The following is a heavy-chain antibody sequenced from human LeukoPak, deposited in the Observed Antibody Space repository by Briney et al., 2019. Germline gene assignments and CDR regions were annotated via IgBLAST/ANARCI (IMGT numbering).Heavy chain of an antibody. J-gene: IGHJ5*02. V-gene: IGHV3-23*01. D-gene: IGHD2-2*01. CDR2: ISGSGDST. Sequence: GGSLRLSCAASGFTFSSYAMSWVRQAPGKGLDWVSAISGSGDSTYYADSVKGRFTISRDNSKNTLYLQMNSLRAEDTAVYYCGVDIVVVPGAPNWFDPWGQGTLVTVSS. CDR1: GFTFSSYA. CDR3: GVDIVVVPGAPNWFDP.